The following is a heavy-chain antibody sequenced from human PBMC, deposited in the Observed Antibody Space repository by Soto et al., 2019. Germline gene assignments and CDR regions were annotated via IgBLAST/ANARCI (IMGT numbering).Heavy chain of an antibody. D-gene: IGHD1-26*01. CDR3: ARDGKFLVGAADY. CDR1: GYTFTSYG. V-gene: IGHV1-18*01. CDR2: ISVYDGTT. Sequence: ASVKVSCKASGYTFTSYGISWVRQAPGQGLEWMGWISVYDGTTKYAQNLQGRVTVTTDISATTAYMELRSLRSDDTAVYYCARDGKFLVGAADYWGQGTLVTVSS. J-gene: IGHJ4*02.